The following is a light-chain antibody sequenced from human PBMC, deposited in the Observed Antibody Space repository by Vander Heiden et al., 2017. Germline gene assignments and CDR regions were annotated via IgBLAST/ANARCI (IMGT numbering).Light chain of an antibody. V-gene: IGLV3-9*01. CDR3: QGWDSYTVI. J-gene: IGLJ2*01. Sequence: SYDLSQARSMSEALGQTATITCEGDNIGSKNVHWYQQKPGQAPILVIYRDTNRPSGIPDRFSGSNSGNAATLTITRAQAEDEADYYCQGWDSYTVIFGGGTKLSVL. CDR2: RDT. CDR1: NIGSKN.